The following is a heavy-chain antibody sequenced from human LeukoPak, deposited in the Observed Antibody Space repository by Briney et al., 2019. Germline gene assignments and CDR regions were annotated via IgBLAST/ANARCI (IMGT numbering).Heavy chain of an antibody. CDR1: GFTFSNYW. CDR2: INLDGRQR. Sequence: GGSLRLSCVVSGFTFSNYWMSWVRQAPGKGLEWVANINLDGRQRFYVDSVKGRFTISRASTENSLYLQMNSLRVEDTAVYYYARDTDDFQGLDIWGQGTVVTVSS. D-gene: IGHD3-3*01. V-gene: IGHV3-7*01. J-gene: IGHJ3*02. CDR3: ARDTDDFQGLDI.